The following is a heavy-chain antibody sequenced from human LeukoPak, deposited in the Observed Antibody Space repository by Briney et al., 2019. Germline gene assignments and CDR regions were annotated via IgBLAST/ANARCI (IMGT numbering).Heavy chain of an antibody. Sequence: GGALRLSRTGPGFPFNMFAMNWVRHAPGQGLEWVSGLRRGGEVRKYAESVKGRVTVSRDASKIMVFLQMNDVRPEDTAVYYFETEQRIRHCSEGVCMEGYYFDYWGQGSLVTVSS. CDR3: ETEQRIRHCSEGVCMEGYYFDY. CDR2: LRRGGEVR. D-gene: IGHD2-8*01. J-gene: IGHJ4*02. CDR1: GFPFNMFA. V-gene: IGHV3-23*01.